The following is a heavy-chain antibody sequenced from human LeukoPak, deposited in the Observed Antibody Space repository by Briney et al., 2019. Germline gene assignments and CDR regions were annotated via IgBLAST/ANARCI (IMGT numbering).Heavy chain of an antibody. Sequence: GGSLRLSCAASGFTFSTSWMSWVRQAPGKGLEWVGFIRSKAYGGTTEYAASVKGRLTISRDDSKSIAYLQMNSLKTEDTAVYYCTRLVVPAAPVGGWFDPWGQGTLVTVSS. J-gene: IGHJ5*02. CDR2: IRSKAYGGTT. V-gene: IGHV3-49*04. D-gene: IGHD2-2*01. CDR3: TRLVVPAAPVGGWFDP. CDR1: GFTFSTSW.